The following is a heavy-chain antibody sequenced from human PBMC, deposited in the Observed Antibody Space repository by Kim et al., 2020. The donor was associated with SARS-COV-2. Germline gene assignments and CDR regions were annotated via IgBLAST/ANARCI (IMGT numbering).Heavy chain of an antibody. V-gene: IGHV3-23*01. CDR3: ARRGLPATSWYFDL. J-gene: IGHJ2*01. CDR2: INGNGDYT. Sequence: GGSLRLSCAASGFTFSTFAMNWVRQTPGKALEWVSLINGNGDYTYYADSVKGRFTISRDNFKNTLYVQMNSLRDEDTAIYYCARRGLPATSWYFDLWGRGTLVTVSS. CDR1: GFTFSTFA. D-gene: IGHD1-26*01.